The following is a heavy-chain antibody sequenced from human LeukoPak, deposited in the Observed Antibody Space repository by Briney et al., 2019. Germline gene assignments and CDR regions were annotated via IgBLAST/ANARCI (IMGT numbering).Heavy chain of an antibody. CDR1: GFTFSTYT. CDR2: IYIGGTT. J-gene: IGHJ4*02. V-gene: IGHV4-59*01. D-gene: IGHD6-19*01. CDR3: TKATKWLAFDS. Sequence: GSLRLSCAASGFTFSTYTMHWVRQAPGKGLEWIGNIYIGGTTNYNPSLNSRVTMSLDTSKNQLSLQLASVTAADTAVYYCTKATKWLAFDSWGRGTLVTVSS.